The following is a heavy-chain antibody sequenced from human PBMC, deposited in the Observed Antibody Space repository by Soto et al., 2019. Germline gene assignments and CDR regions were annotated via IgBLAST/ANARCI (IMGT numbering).Heavy chain of an antibody. CDR1: GFTFSAYD. CDR3: ARQASYWHGGGGWFDP. CDR2: IGTLHDT. V-gene: IGHV3-13*01. J-gene: IGHJ5*02. D-gene: IGHD2-8*02. Sequence: EVQLVESGGGLVQPGGSLRLSCAASGFTFSAYDMHWVRQPTGKGLEWVSAIGTLHDTYYPDSVKGRFTISRENAKNSLYFRMTSLATGDTAVYYCARQASYWHGGGGWFDPWGQGTLVTVSS.